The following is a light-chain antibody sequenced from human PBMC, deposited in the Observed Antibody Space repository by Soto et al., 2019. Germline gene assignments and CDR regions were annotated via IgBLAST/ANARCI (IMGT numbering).Light chain of an antibody. J-gene: IGKJ1*01. CDR2: GAS. Sequence: EIVMTQSPATLSVSPGERATLSCRASQSVSSNLAWYQQKPGQAPRLLIYGASTRATGIPARFSGSGSGTEFTLTIGSLQSEDFTVYYCQQYNNWPPWTVGQGTMV. CDR3: QQYNNWPPWT. V-gene: IGKV3-15*01. CDR1: QSVSSN.